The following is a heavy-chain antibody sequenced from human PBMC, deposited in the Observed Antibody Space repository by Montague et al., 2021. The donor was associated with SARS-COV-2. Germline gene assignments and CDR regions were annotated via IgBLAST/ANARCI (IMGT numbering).Heavy chain of an antibody. CDR2: IYYRGST. CDR3: AREGLNNWFDP. J-gene: IGHJ5*02. Sequence: SETLSLTCTVSNGSISSYYWSWVRQPPGKRLEWIGYIYYRGSTNXNPSLESRVTISVDTSKNQFSLKLRSVTAADTAVYFCAREGLNNWFDPWGQGTQVIVSS. CDR1: NGSISSYY. V-gene: IGHV4-59*01.